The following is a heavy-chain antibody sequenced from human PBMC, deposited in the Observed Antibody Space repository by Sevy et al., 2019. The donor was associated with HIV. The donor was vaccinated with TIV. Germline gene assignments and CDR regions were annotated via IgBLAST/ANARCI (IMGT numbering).Heavy chain of an antibody. D-gene: IGHD3-9*01. Sequence: GGSLRLSCAASGFTFSNAWMSWVRQAPGKGLEWVGRIKSKTDGGTTDNAAPVKGRFTISRDDSKNTLYLQMNSLKTEDTAVYYCTTSLRYFDWLFPYFDYWGQGTLVTVSS. J-gene: IGHJ4*02. CDR1: GFTFSNAW. CDR2: IKSKTDGGTT. V-gene: IGHV3-15*01. CDR3: TTSLRYFDWLFPYFDY.